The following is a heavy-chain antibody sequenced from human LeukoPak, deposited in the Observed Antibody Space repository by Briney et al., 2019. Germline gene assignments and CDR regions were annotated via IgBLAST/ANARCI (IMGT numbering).Heavy chain of an antibody. CDR3: AKGGQLVGPGYYYMDV. D-gene: IGHD6-6*01. CDR2: IRCDGSNK. Sequence: PGGSLRLSCAASGFTFSSYGMHWVRQAPGKGLEWVAVIRCDGSNKYYADSVKGRFTISRDNSKNTLYLQMNSLRAEDTAVYYCAKGGQLVGPGYYYMDVWGKGTTVTVSS. CDR1: GFTFSSYG. J-gene: IGHJ6*03. V-gene: IGHV3-30*02.